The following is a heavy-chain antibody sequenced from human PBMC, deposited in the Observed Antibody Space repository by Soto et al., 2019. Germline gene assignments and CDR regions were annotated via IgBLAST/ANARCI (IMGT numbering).Heavy chain of an antibody. V-gene: IGHV5-51*01. Sequence: GESLQISCKGSGYSFSNYWFGWVRPLPGKDLEWMGILYPGDSDFRYSPSFQGHVIFSADKPIGAAYLQWNSLKASDTAMYYCARQGGRFCSSTSCLYYFDYWGQGTLVTVSS. D-gene: IGHD2-2*01. CDR1: GYSFSNYW. CDR2: LYPGDSDF. CDR3: ARQGGRFCSSTSCLYYFDY. J-gene: IGHJ4*02.